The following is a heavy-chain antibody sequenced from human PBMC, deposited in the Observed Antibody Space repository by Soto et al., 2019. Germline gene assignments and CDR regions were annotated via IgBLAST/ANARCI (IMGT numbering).Heavy chain of an antibody. V-gene: IGHV1-69*12. Sequence: QVQLVQSGAEVKKPGSSVKVSCKASGGTFSSYAISWVRQAPGQGLEWMGGIIPIFGTANYAQKFQGRVTITADESTSTAYMELSSLRSEDTAVYYCARDVPPGIVGATPEGAYFDYWGQGTLVTVSS. D-gene: IGHD1-26*01. CDR1: GGTFSSYA. CDR2: IIPIFGTA. CDR3: ARDVPPGIVGATPEGAYFDY. J-gene: IGHJ4*02.